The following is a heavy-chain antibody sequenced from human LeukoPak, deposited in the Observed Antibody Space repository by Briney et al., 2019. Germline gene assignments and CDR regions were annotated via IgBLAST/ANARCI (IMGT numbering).Heavy chain of an antibody. CDR1: GYTFTGYD. CDR2: IKPNSGGT. Sequence: ASVKVSCKASGYTFTGYDIHWVRQAPGQGREWMGWIKPNSGGTRSAQKFQGRVTMTRDTSISTAYMELSSLRYDDTAVYYCATNILVRGIINWFDPWGQGTLVTVSS. J-gene: IGHJ5*02. D-gene: IGHD3-10*01. CDR3: ATNILVRGIINWFDP. V-gene: IGHV1-2*02.